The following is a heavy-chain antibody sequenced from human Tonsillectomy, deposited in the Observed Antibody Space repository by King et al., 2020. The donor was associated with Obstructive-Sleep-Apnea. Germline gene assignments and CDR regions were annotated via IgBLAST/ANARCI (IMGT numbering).Heavy chain of an antibody. CDR3: ARATGTTLDAFDI. Sequence: VQLVESGAEVKKPGESLKISCKGSGYSFTSYWIGWVRQMPGKGLEWMGIIYPGDSDTRSSTSFQGQVTISVDKSICTAYLQWRSLKASDTAMYYCARATGTTLDAFDIWGQGTMVTVSS. V-gene: IGHV5-51*01. CDR2: IYPGDSDT. D-gene: IGHD1-7*01. J-gene: IGHJ3*02. CDR1: GYSFTSYW.